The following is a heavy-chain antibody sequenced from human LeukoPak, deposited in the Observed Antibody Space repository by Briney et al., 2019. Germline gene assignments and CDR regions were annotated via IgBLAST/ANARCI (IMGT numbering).Heavy chain of an antibody. J-gene: IGHJ5*02. CDR1: GFTFSDYY. CDR3: ARDPDPYCSSTSCFNWFDP. D-gene: IGHD2-2*01. Sequence: TGGSLRLSCAASGFTFSDYYMSWIRQAPGKGLEWVSYISSSGSTIYYADSVKGRFTISRDNAKNSLYLQMNSLRAEDTAVYCCARDPDPYCSSTSCFNWFDPWGQGTLVTVSS. CDR2: ISSSGSTI. V-gene: IGHV3-11*01.